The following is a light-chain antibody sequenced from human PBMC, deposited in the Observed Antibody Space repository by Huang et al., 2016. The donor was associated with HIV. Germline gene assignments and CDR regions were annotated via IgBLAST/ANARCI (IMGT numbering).Light chain of an antibody. V-gene: IGKV1-39*01. CDR1: QTITTY. Sequence: DIQMTQSPSFVSASVGDSVIITCRASQTITTYLNWYQQHPGKAPKVLIFGASRVASGVPSRFSGRAAGTDFTLTIKGLQPEDFATYYCQQTYTTPLTFGGGTRVEIK. CDR3: QQTYTTPLT. J-gene: IGKJ4*01. CDR2: GAS.